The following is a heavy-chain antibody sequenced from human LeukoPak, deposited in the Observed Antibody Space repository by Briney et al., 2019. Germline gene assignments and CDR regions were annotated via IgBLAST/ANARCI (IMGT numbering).Heavy chain of an antibody. Sequence: GGSLRLXCAASGFTFSDYYMSWIRRAPGKGLEWVSYISSSGSTIYYADSVKGRFTISRDNAKNSLYLQMNSLRAEDTAVYYCASGYDSSGYYYSEFDYWGQGTLVTVSS. CDR3: ASGYDSSGYYYSEFDY. CDR1: GFTFSDYY. J-gene: IGHJ4*02. V-gene: IGHV3-11*04. CDR2: ISSSGSTI. D-gene: IGHD3-22*01.